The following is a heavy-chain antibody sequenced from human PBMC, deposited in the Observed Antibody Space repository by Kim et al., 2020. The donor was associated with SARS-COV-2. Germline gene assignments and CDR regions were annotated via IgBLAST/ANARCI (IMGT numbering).Heavy chain of an antibody. CDR3: ARDWNWGIDV. CDR1: GFTFTTDN. Sequence: GGSLRLSCAASGFTFTTDNMNWVRQAPGKGLEWISYISGTDAIYYADSVKGRFTISRDYAKNSQDLKMNSLRDEDTAVYYCARDWNWGIDVWGQGTLVTVSS. V-gene: IGHV3-48*02. D-gene: IGHD7-27*01. J-gene: IGHJ4*02. CDR2: ISGTDAI.